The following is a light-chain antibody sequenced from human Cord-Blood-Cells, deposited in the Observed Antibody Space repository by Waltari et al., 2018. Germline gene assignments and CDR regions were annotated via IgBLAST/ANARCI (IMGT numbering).Light chain of an antibody. CDR3: CSYAGSSTFVV. CDR1: SSDVGSYNL. J-gene: IGLJ2*01. CDR2: EGS. Sequence: QSALTQPASVSGSPGQSITISCTGTSSDVGSYNLVSWYQQHPGKAPKLMIYEGSKRPSGVSKRFSGSKSGNTASLTISGLQAEGEADYYCCSYAGSSTFVVFGGGTKLTVL. V-gene: IGLV2-23*03.